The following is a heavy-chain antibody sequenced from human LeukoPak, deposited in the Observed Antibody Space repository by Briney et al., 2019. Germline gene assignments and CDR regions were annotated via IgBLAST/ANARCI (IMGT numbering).Heavy chain of an antibody. J-gene: IGHJ4*02. Sequence: GASVKVSCKASGYTFTTYDINWVRQATGQGLEWMGWMNPKSGNTGYAQKFQGRVTITRDTSISTAYMELSSLRSEDTAVYYCARVAGSIDNWGQGTLVTVSS. V-gene: IGHV1-8*03. CDR3: ARVAGSIDN. D-gene: IGHD1-26*01. CDR2: MNPKSGNT. CDR1: GYTFTTYD.